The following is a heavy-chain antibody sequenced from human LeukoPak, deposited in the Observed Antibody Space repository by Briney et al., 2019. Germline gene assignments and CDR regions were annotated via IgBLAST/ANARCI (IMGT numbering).Heavy chain of an antibody. D-gene: IGHD2-21*02. CDR1: GGTFSSYA. J-gene: IGHJ6*02. CDR3: ARENYCGGDCYSHYGMDV. V-gene: IGHV1-69*04. CDR2: IIPILGIA. Sequence: ASVKVSCKASGGTFSSYAISWVRQAPGQGLEWMGRIIPILGIANYAQKFRGRVTITADKSTSTAYVELSSLRSEDTAVYYCARENYCGGDCYSHYGMDVWGQGTTVTVSS.